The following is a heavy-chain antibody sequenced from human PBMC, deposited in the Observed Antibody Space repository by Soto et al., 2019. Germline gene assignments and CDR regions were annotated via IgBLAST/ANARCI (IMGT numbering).Heavy chain of an antibody. Sequence: SVKVSCKAYGGTFSSYAISWVRQAPGQGLEWMGGIIPIFGTANYAQKFQGRVTITADESTSTAYMELSSLRSEDTAVYYCARSGVGYYYGMDVWGQGTTVTVSS. CDR2: IIPIFGTA. CDR3: ARSGVGYYYGMDV. J-gene: IGHJ6*02. V-gene: IGHV1-69*13. CDR1: GGTFSSYA. D-gene: IGHD3-3*01.